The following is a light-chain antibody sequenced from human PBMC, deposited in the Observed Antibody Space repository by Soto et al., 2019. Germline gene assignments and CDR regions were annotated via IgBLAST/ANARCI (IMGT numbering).Light chain of an antibody. Sequence: QSVLTQPPSASVTPGQRGTMSCSCRNSNIGSHTANWYQRPPGTAPTLLTFSNNPRPSWVPARSSGSKSGTSASPATRGLKSGDEGDYYCAAWDDSLNGFYVFRTGTKVTVL. V-gene: IGLV1-44*01. CDR1: NSNIGSHT. J-gene: IGLJ1*01. CDR2: SNN. CDR3: AAWDDSLNGFYV.